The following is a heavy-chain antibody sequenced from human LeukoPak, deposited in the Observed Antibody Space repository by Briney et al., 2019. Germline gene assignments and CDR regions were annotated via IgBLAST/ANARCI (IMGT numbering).Heavy chain of an antibody. V-gene: IGHV4-59*01. Sequence: PSETLSLTCTVSGASISSYYWTWIRQPPGKGLEWIGYIYYIGTTNYNPSLKSRVTISVDTSKNQFSLKLSSVIAADTAVYYCARDQGSSWYDYWGQGTLVTVSS. CDR1: GASISSYY. D-gene: IGHD6-13*01. CDR2: IYYIGTT. CDR3: ARDQGSSWYDY. J-gene: IGHJ4*02.